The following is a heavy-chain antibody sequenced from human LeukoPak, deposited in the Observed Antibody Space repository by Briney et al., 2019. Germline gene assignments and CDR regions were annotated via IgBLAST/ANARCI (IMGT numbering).Heavy chain of an antibody. CDR3: ARGKVVRGVISRPSYYFDY. V-gene: IGHV1-18*01. Sequence: ASVKVSCKASGYTFTSYAMHWVRQAPGQGLEWMGWISAYNGNTNYAQKLQGRVTMTTDTSTSTAYMELRSLRSDDTAVYYCARGKVVRGVISRPSYYFDYWGQGTLVTVSS. CDR2: ISAYNGNT. J-gene: IGHJ4*02. D-gene: IGHD3-10*01. CDR1: GYTFTSYA.